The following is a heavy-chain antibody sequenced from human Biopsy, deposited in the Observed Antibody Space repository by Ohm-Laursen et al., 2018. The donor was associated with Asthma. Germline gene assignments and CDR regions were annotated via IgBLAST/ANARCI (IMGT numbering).Heavy chain of an antibody. D-gene: IGHD3-10*01. CDR2: ISVYNGNT. CDR1: GYTFNSAG. V-gene: IGHV1-18*01. J-gene: IGHJ6*02. Sequence: ASVKVSCKTSGYTFNSAGITWVRQAPEQGLEWMGWISVYNGNTKVAQKLQDRVTMITDTSTSTAYMELRSLRPDDTAVYFCARAVDYSHYYGIDVWGQGTTVTVS. CDR3: ARAVDYSHYYGIDV.